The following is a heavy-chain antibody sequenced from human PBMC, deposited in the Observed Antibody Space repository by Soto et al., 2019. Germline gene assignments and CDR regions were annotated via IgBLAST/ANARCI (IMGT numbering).Heavy chain of an antibody. CDR2: INPNSGGT. J-gene: IGHJ6*02. V-gene: IGHV1-2*04. CDR3: ARDSGGGYYYGMDV. Sequence: ASVKVSCKASGYTVTGYYMHWVRQAPGQGLEWMGWINPNSGGTNYAQKFQGWVTMTRDTSISTAYMELSRLRSDDTAVYYCARDSGGGYYYGMDVWGQGTTVTVSS. CDR1: GYTVTGYY. D-gene: IGHD3-10*01.